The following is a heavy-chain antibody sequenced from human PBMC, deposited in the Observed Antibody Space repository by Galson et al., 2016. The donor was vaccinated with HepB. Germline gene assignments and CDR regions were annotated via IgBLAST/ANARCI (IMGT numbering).Heavy chain of an antibody. J-gene: IGHJ6*02. D-gene: IGHD6-6*01. CDR1: GYSFTAFH. CDR2: INPSRGVT. Sequence: SVKVSCKASGYSFTAFHMNWVRRAPGQGLEWMGIINPSRGVTVYTPSLQGRVAFTTDTSTRTIYMHLSGLRSEDTAIYYCARARRAGAARRKDYYANGMGVWGQGTPVTVSS. CDR3: ARARRAGAARRKDYYANGMGV. V-gene: IGHV1-46*01.